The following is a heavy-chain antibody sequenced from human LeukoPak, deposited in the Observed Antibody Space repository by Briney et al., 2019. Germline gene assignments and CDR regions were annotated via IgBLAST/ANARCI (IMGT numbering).Heavy chain of an antibody. Sequence: GGSLRLSCTASGFTFSSYNMNWFRQAPGRGLEGVSYIISSSNTIYYADSVKGRFTISRDNAKNSLYLQVNSLRAEDTAVYYCARERLRWIYYYYYMDVWGKGTTVTVSS. V-gene: IGHV3-48*04. CDR1: GFTFSSYN. CDR2: IISSSNTI. CDR3: ARERLRWIYYYYYMDV. D-gene: IGHD4-23*01. J-gene: IGHJ6*03.